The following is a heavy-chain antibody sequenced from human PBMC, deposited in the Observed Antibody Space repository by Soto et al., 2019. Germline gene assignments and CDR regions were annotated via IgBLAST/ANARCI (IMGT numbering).Heavy chain of an antibody. J-gene: IGHJ4*02. CDR1: GGSISGYY. Sequence: SETLSLTCTVSGGSISGYYWSWLRQPPGKGLEWIGYIYSFGSTNYNASLESRVTMSVDTSKNQFSLKLTSVTAADTAVYYCARHQSSSWYQPVYYFDYWGQGTLVTVSS. CDR3: ARHQSSSWYQPVYYFDY. D-gene: IGHD6-13*01. CDR2: IYSFGST. V-gene: IGHV4-59*08.